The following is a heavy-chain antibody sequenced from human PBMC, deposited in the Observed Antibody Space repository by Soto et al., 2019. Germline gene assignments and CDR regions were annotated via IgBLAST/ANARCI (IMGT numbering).Heavy chain of an antibody. Sequence: ASVKVSCKASGFTFTSSAVQWVRQARGQRLEWIGWIVVGSGNTNYAQKFQERVTITRDMSTSTAYMELSSLRSEDTAVYYCEAGESELRFLEWLPYYYDYGMDVWG. D-gene: IGHD3-3*01. CDR1: GFTFTSSA. CDR3: EAGESELRFLEWLPYYYDYGMDV. CDR2: IVVGSGNT. J-gene: IGHJ6*02. V-gene: IGHV1-58*01.